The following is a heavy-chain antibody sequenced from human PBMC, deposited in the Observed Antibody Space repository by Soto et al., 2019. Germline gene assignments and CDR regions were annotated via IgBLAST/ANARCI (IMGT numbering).Heavy chain of an antibody. Sequence: PSETLSLTCTVSGGSISSGGYYWSWIRQHPGKGLEWIGYIYYSGSTYYNPSLKSRVTISVDTSKNQFSLKLSSVTAADTAVYYCARDLILQKRGAMIVGDYYYYYGMDVWGQGTTVTVS. J-gene: IGHJ6*02. CDR2: IYYSGST. D-gene: IGHD3-22*01. V-gene: IGHV4-31*03. CDR3: ARDLILQKRGAMIVGDYYYYYGMDV. CDR1: GGSISSGGYY.